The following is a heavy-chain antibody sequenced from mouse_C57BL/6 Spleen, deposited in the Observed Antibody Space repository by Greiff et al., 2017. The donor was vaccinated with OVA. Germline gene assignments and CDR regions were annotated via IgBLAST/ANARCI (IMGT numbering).Heavy chain of an antibody. J-gene: IGHJ4*01. CDR3: ARGGYDYDYAMDY. D-gene: IGHD2-4*01. CDR1: GYTFTSYW. Sequence: VQLQQPGAELVKPGASVKMSCKASGYTFTSYWITWVKQRPGQGLEWIGDIYPGSGSTNYNEKFKSKATLTVDTSSSTAYMQLSSLTSEDSAVYYCARGGYDYDYAMDYWGQGTSVTVSS. V-gene: IGHV1-55*01. CDR2: IYPGSGST.